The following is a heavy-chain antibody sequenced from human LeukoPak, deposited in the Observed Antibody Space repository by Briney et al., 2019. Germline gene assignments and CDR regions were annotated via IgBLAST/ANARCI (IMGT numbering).Heavy chain of an antibody. D-gene: IGHD5-18*01. CDR3: ARGKYNYGYILDY. Sequence: TGGSLRLSCAASGLTVTRNYINWVRQAPGKGLEWVSSISSSSSYIYYPNSLKGRFTISRDNAKNSLYLQMNSLRAEDTAVYYCARGKYNYGYILDYWGQGTLVTVSS. CDR2: ISSSSSYI. CDR1: GLTVTRNY. V-gene: IGHV3-21*01. J-gene: IGHJ4*02.